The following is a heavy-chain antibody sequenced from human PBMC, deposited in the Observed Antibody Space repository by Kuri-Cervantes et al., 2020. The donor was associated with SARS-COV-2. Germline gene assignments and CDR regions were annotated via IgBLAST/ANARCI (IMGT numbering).Heavy chain of an antibody. D-gene: IGHD3-3*01. Sequence: GGTLRLSCVASGFTFSSYAMHWVRQAPGKGLEWVAVISYDGSNKYYADSVKGRFTISRDNSKNTLYLQMNSLRAEDTAVYYCAREEWLLSSDYYYYYYGMDVWGQGTTVTVSS. CDR1: GFTFSSYA. CDR2: ISYDGSNK. V-gene: IGHV3-30-3*01. J-gene: IGHJ6*02. CDR3: AREEWLLSSDYYYYYYGMDV.